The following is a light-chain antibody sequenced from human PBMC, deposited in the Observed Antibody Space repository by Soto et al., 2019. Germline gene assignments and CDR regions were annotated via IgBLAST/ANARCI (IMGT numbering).Light chain of an antibody. V-gene: IGKV3-11*01. CDR3: QQRSNWPPLT. J-gene: IGKJ4*01. CDR1: QSVSSSY. Sequence: EIVLTQSPGTLSLSPGERATLSCRASQSVSSSYLAWYQQKPGQAPRLIIYDASNRATGIPARFSGSGSGTDLTLTISSLETEDFAVYYCQQRSNWPPLTFGGGTKVDIK. CDR2: DAS.